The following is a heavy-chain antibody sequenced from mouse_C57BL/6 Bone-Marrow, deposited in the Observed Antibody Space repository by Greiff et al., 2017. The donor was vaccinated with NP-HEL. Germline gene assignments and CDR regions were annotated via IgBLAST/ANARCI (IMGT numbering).Heavy chain of an antibody. D-gene: IGHD2-5*01. V-gene: IGHV5-12*01. J-gene: IGHJ3*01. CDR2: ISNGGGST. Sequence: VAYISNGGGSTYYPDTVKGRFTISRDNAKNTLYLQMSRLKSEDTAMYYCARHNSNPFAYWGQGTLVTVSA. CDR3: ARHNSNPFAY.